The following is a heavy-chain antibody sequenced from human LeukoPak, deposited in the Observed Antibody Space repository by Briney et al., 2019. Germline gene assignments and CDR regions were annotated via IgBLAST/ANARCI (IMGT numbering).Heavy chain of an antibody. Sequence: GGSLRLSCAASGFTFSSYSMNWVRQAPGKGLEWVSFISSSSSYIYYADSVKGRFTISRDNAKNSLYLQMNSLRAEDTALYYCARGRYSGSYLLDYWGQGTLVTVSS. V-gene: IGHV3-21*01. J-gene: IGHJ4*02. CDR2: ISSSSSYI. CDR1: GFTFSSYS. CDR3: ARGRYSGSYLLDY. D-gene: IGHD1-26*01.